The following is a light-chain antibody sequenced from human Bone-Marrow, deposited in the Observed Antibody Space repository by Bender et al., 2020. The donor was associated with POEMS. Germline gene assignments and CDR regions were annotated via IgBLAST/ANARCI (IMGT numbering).Light chain of an antibody. CDR2: SSH. V-gene: IGLV1-44*01. J-gene: IGLJ3*02. Sequence: QSVLTQPPSASGTPGQRVTISCSGGSSNIGAHAVNWYQHLPGTAPKLLIYSSHRRPSEVPDRFSGSKSGTSASLAISGLQSEDEADYYCAVWEDSLNGWVFGGGTKLTV. CDR3: AVWEDSLNGWV. CDR1: SSNIGAHA.